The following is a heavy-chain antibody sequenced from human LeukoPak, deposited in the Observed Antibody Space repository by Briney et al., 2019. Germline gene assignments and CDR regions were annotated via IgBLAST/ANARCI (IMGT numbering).Heavy chain of an antibody. CDR2: TRSKTDGGTT. Sequence: SGGSLRLSCAASGFTFSNAWMSWVRQAPGKGLEWVGRTRSKTDGGTTDYAAPVKGRFTISRDDSKNTLYLQMSSLKTEDTAVYYCTKSLDCSRTTCDSWGQGTLVTVSS. V-gene: IGHV3-15*01. CDR3: TKSLDCSRTTCDS. CDR1: GFTFSNAW. J-gene: IGHJ5*01. D-gene: IGHD2-2*01.